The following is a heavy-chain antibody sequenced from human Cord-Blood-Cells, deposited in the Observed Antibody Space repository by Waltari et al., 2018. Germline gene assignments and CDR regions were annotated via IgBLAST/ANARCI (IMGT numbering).Heavy chain of an antibody. D-gene: IGHD5-12*01. CDR3: ARGGLCDKSDGYVY. CDR1: GYTFTGYY. Sequence: GPEVKKPGASVKVSCKASGYTFTGYYMHWVRQAPEQGLEWMGWTNPNSGGTSYAQKFQGRVTMTRDTSISTAYMELSRQRSDDTAVYYCARGGLCDKSDGYVYWGQGTLVTVSS. CDR2: TNPNSGGT. V-gene: IGHV1-2*02. J-gene: IGHJ4*02.